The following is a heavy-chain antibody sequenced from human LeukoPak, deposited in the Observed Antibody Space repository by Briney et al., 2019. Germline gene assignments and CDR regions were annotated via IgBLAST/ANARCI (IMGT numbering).Heavy chain of an antibody. CDR1: GGSISSYY. D-gene: IGHD6-19*01. Sequence: PSETLSLTCTVSGGSISSYYWSWIRQPPGKGLEWIGYIYYSGSTNYNPSLKSRVTISVDTSKNQFSLKLSSVTAADTAVYYCAREVSIAVAGFDYWGQGTLVTVSS. CDR2: IYYSGST. CDR3: AREVSIAVAGFDY. V-gene: IGHV4-59*01. J-gene: IGHJ4*02.